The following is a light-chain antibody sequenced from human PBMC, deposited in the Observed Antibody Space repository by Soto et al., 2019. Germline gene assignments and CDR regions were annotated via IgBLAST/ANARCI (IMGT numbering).Light chain of an antibody. J-gene: IGKJ4*01. CDR3: QQRSNWPL. V-gene: IGKV3-11*01. Sequence: EIVLTQSPATLSLPPGERATLSCRASQSVSSYLAWYQQKPGQAPRLLIYVASNRATGIPARFSGSGSGTDFTLTISSLEPEDFAVYYCQQRSNWPLFGGGTKVEIK. CDR1: QSVSSY. CDR2: VAS.